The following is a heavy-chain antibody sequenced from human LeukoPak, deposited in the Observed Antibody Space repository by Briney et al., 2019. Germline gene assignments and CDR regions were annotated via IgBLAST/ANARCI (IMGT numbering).Heavy chain of an antibody. D-gene: IGHD5-12*01. J-gene: IGHJ3*02. CDR1: GGSISSYY. V-gene: IGHV4-4*07. CDR3: ARDALRYSFDAFDI. CDR2: IYTSGST. Sequence: PSETLSLTCTVSGGSISSYYWSWIRQPAGKGLEWIGRIYTSGSTNYNPSLKSRVTMSVDTSKNQFSLKLSSVTAADTAVYYCARDALRYSFDAFDIWGQGTMVTVSS.